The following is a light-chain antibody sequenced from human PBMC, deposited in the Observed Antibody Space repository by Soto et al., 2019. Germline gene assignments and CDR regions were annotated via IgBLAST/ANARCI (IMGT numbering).Light chain of an antibody. V-gene: IGKV1D-12*01. J-gene: IGKJ4*01. CDR1: QGVGSW. CDR2: TAS. CDR3: QHASSFPLN. Sequence: DIQMTQSPSSVSASVGDRVTITCRASQGVGSWLAWYQQKPGKAPKLLIYTASTLQSGVPSSFRGTGSGTDFTLTISSLQPEDFATYYCQHASSFPLNSGGGTKVDIK.